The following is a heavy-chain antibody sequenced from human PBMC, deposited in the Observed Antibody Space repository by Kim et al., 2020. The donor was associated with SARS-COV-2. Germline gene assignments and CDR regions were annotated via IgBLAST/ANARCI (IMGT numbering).Heavy chain of an antibody. D-gene: IGHD5-12*01. J-gene: IGHJ4*02. Sequence: YAQKFQGGLTITRDTSTSTVYLELSSLGSEDTAVYYCATDLPTGYGSSAYWGQGTLVTVSS. V-gene: IGHV1-46*01. CDR3: ATDLPTGYGSSAY.